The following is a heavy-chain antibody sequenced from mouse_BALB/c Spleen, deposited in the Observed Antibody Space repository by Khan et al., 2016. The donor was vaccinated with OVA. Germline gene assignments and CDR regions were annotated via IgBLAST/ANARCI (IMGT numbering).Heavy chain of an antibody. Sequence: EVELVESGGDLVKPGGSLKLSCAASGFTFSSYGMSWVRQTPDKRLEWVAAISSGGSYTYYPDSLKGRFTISRDNAKNTLYLQMSSLKSEDTAMYHCARQPGYYEGSAMDYWGQGTSVTVSS. J-gene: IGHJ4*01. CDR2: ISSGGSYT. CDR1: GFTFSSYG. CDR3: ARQPGYYEGSAMDY. D-gene: IGHD2-3*01. V-gene: IGHV5-6*01.